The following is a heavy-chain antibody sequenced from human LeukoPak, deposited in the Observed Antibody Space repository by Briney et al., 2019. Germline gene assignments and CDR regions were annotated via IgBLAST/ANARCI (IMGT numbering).Heavy chain of an antibody. J-gene: IGHJ6*03. CDR1: GGTFSSYA. CDR3: ASHYGEGYYYYYMDV. V-gene: IGHV1-69*05. CDR2: IIPIFGTA. Sequence: SVKVSCKASGGTFSSYAIRWVRQAPGQGLEWMGGIIPIFGTANYAQKFQGRVTITTDESTSTAYMELSSLRSEDTAVYYCASHYGEGYYYYYMDVWGKGTTVTVSS. D-gene: IGHD4-17*01.